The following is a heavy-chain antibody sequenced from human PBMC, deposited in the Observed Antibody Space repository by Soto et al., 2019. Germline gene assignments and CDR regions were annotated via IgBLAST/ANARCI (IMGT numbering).Heavy chain of an antibody. CDR2: ISGDGVHT. Sequence: EVQLAESGGGLIQPGGSLRLSCATSGFTFSRYWIHWVRQAPGEGLVWVSRISGDGVHTDYAEAVKGRFTVSRDIGKSTGYLQMNNLRAEDTAIYYCARLGFVGEGDFWGQGILVTVSS. CDR1: GFTFSRYW. D-gene: IGHD3-16*01. CDR3: ARLGFVGEGDF. J-gene: IGHJ4*02. V-gene: IGHV3-74*01.